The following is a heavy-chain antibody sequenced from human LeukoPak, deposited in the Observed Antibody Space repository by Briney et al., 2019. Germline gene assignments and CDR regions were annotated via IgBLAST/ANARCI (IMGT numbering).Heavy chain of an antibody. Sequence: GGSLRLSCAASGFTFSSYAMSWVRQAPGKGLEWVSAISGSGGSTYYADSVKGRFTISRDNSKNTLYLQMNSLRAEDTAVYYCVKVERGGGSFDYWGQGTLVTVSS. CDR3: VKVERGGGSFDY. CDR1: GFTFSSYA. CDR2: ISGSGGST. V-gene: IGHV3-23*01. J-gene: IGHJ4*02. D-gene: IGHD3-16*01.